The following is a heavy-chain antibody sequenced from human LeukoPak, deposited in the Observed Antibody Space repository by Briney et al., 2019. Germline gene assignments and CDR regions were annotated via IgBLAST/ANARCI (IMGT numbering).Heavy chain of an antibody. V-gene: IGHV3-30*04. CDR2: ISSDGSNK. CDR1: GFTFSSYA. Sequence: PGGSLRLSCAASGFTFSSYAMHWVRQAPGKGLEWVAVISSDGSNKYYADSVKGRFTISRDNSKNTLYLQMNSLRAKDTAVYYCARDSVAPAVHYYFDYWGQGTLVTVSS. D-gene: IGHD2-2*01. J-gene: IGHJ4*02. CDR3: ARDSVAPAVHYYFDY.